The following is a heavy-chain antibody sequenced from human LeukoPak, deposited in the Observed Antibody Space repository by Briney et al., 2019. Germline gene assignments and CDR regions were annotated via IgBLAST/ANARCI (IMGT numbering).Heavy chain of an antibody. D-gene: IGHD3-3*01. V-gene: IGHV4-34*01. CDR2: INLSGST. CDR1: GGSFSGYY. CDR3: ASRTHYDFWSGYYYYMDV. Sequence: SETLSLTCAVYGGSFSGYYWSWIRQPPGKGLEWIGEINLSGSTNYNPSLKSRVTISVDTSKNQFSLKLSSVTAADTAVYYCASRTHYDFWSGYYYYMDVWGKGTTVTVSS. J-gene: IGHJ6*03.